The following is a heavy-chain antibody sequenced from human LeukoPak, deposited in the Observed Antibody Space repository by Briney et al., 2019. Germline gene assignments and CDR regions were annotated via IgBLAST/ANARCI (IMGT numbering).Heavy chain of an antibody. CDR2: IRSKAYGGTA. CDR3: TRVSWVLFWLPDS. V-gene: IGHV3-49*04. CDR1: GFTFADYP. J-gene: IGHJ5*01. Sequence: GGSLRLSCTASGFTFADYPFSWVRQAPGKGLEWAGFIRSKAYGGTAEYAASVIGRFTMSRDDSKSIAYLQLNSLKIEDTAVYYCTRVSWVLFWLPDSWGQGTLVTVSS. D-gene: IGHD5-18*01.